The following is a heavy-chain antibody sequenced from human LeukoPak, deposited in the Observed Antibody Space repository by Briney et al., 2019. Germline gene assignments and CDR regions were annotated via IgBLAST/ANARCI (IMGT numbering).Heavy chain of an antibody. CDR1: SVCIGSCY. V-gene: IGHV4-59*01. CDR3: ARGPELAAAGNFDY. D-gene: IGHD6-13*01. J-gene: IGHJ4*02. Sequence: SETLSLTCTVSSVCIGSCYWMGILQPNGLGQVWIGYIYYSGSTNYNPSLKSRVTISVDTSKNQFSLKLSSVTAADTAVYFCARGPELAAAGNFDYWGQGTLVTVSS. CDR2: IYYSGST.